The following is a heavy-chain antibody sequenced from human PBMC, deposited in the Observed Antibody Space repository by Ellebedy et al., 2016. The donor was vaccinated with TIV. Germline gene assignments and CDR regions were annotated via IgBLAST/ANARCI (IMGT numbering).Heavy chain of an antibody. CDR3: ATDGSYGDHLSPAHAFEI. CDR2: MRQDGVDK. CDR1: GFSFSSYW. V-gene: IGHV3-7*01. D-gene: IGHD4-17*01. J-gene: IGHJ3*02. Sequence: GESLKISCAASGFSFSSYWMSWVRQAPGKGLEWVANMRQDGVDKYYVDSVKGRFTISRDNAKSSLFLQLNSVRAEDTAVYYCATDGSYGDHLSPAHAFEIWGQGTVVAVSS.